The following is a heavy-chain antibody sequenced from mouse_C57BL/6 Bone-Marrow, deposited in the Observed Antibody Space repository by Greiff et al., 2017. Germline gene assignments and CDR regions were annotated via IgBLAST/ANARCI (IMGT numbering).Heavy chain of an antibody. J-gene: IGHJ1*03. CDR2: IYPGAGDT. CDR1: GYAFSSSW. D-gene: IGHD1-1*01. Sequence: VQLQQSGPELVKPGASVKISCKASGYAFSSSWMNWVKQRPGKGLEWIGRIYPGAGDTNYTGKFKGKATLTADKSSSTAYMQLRSLTPEVSAVYCCARQALLYGSSYDWYFDVWGTGTTGTVSS. CDR3: ARQALLYGSSYDWYFDV. V-gene: IGHV1-82*01.